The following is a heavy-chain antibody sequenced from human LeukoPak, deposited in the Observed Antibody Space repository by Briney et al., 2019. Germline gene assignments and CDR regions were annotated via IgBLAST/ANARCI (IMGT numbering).Heavy chain of an antibody. J-gene: IGHJ4*02. CDR2: ISAYNGNT. CDR3: ARRITMIGSDY. CDR1: GYTFTSYG. Sequence: EASVKVSCKAPGYTFTSYGISWVRQAPGQGLEWMGWISAYNGNTNYAQKLQGRVTMTTDTSTSTAYMELRSLRSDDTAVYYCARRITMIGSDYWGQGTLVTVSS. V-gene: IGHV1-18*01. D-gene: IGHD3-22*01.